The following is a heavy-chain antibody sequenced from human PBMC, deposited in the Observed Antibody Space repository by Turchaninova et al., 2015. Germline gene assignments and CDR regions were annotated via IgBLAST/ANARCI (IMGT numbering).Heavy chain of an antibody. V-gene: IGHV3-23*01. J-gene: IGHJ4*02. D-gene: IGHD3-22*01. Sequence: RQAPGKGLEWVSALSSGGDSAHYADSVKGRFTISRDNSKNTLSLQMNSLTAEDTAVYYCAKLPTYYDTSGPLEYWGQGTLVTVSS. CDR2: LSSGGDSA. CDR3: AKLPTYYDTSGPLEY.